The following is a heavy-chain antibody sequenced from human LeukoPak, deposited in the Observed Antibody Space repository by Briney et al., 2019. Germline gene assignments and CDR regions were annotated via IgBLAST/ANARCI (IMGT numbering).Heavy chain of an antibody. CDR2: ISGTSDYI. J-gene: IGHJ4*02. CDR1: GFTFSSYS. V-gene: IGHV3-21*06. Sequence: GGSLRLSCAGSGFTFSSYSMNWVRQAPGKGLEWVSSISGTSDYIYYAESVKGRFTISRDNGQNSLYLQMNSLRAEDTAVYYCARREPQGCSGTSCFAGPVGHWGQGTLVTVSS. D-gene: IGHD2-2*01. CDR3: ARREPQGCSGTSCFAGPVGH.